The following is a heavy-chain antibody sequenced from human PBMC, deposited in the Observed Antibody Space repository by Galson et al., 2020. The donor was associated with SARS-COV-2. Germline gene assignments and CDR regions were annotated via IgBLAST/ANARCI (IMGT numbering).Heavy chain of an antibody. CDR3: ARDYHKLRYCSSTSCRWSPLDP. CDR1: GYTFTSYG. D-gene: IGHD2-2*01. Sequence: ASVKVSCKASGYTFTSYGISWVRQAPGQGLEWMGWISAYNGNTNYAQKLQGRVTMTTDTSTSTAYMELRSLRSDDTAVYYCARDYHKLRYCSSTSCRWSPLDPWGQGTLVTVSS. V-gene: IGHV1-18*01. CDR2: ISAYNGNT. J-gene: IGHJ5*02.